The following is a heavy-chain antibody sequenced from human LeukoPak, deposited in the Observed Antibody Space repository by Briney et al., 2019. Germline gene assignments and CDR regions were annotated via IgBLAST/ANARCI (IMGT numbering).Heavy chain of an antibody. D-gene: IGHD6-13*01. CDR1: GGSISSYY. J-gene: IGHJ6*02. Sequence: PSETLSLTCTVSGGSISSYYWSWIRQPPGKGLEWIGYIYYSGSTNYNPSLKSRVTISVDTSKNQFSLKLSSVAAADTAVYYCARARRSRRHYYYYGMDAWGRGTTVTVSS. V-gene: IGHV4-59*01. CDR2: IYYSGST. CDR3: ARARRSRRHYYYYGMDA.